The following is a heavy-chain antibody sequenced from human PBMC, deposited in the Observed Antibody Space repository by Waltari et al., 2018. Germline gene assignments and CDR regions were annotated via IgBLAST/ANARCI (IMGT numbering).Heavy chain of an antibody. D-gene: IGHD3-3*01. CDR2: ISSSSSYI. CDR3: ARRVGATGWFDP. V-gene: IGHV3-21*01. Sequence: EVQLVESGGGLVKPGGSLRLSCAASGFTFSSYSMNWVRQAPGKGLEWVSSISSSSSYIYYADSVKGRCTISRDNAKNSLYLQMNSLRAEDTAVYYCARRVGATGWFDPWGQGTLVTVSS. CDR1: GFTFSSYS. J-gene: IGHJ5*02.